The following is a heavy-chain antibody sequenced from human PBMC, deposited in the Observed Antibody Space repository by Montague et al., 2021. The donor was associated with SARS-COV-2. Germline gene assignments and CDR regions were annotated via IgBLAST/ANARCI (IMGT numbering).Heavy chain of an antibody. D-gene: IGHD6-6*01. V-gene: IGHV3-48*04. CDR1: GFTFSSYS. CDR2: ISSSTNII. Sequence: SLRLYCAASGFTFSSYSVNWVRQAPGKGLEWISYISSSTNIIYYADSVKGRFTISRDNARNSLYLQMNSLRVDDTAVYYCAKDLVLRAARPDALDVWGQGTLVTVSS. CDR3: AKDLVLRAARPDALDV. J-gene: IGHJ3*01.